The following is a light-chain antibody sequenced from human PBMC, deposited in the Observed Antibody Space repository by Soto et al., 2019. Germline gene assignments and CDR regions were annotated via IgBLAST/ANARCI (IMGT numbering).Light chain of an antibody. V-gene: IGKV1-5*01. Sequence: SQMTQSPSTLSASVGDRVTITCRASQSISSWLAWYQQKPGKAPKLLIYDASSLESGVPSRFSGSGSGTEFTLTISSLQPDDFATYYCQQYNSYWTFGQGTKVDIK. CDR3: QQYNSYWT. CDR2: DAS. J-gene: IGKJ1*01. CDR1: QSISSW.